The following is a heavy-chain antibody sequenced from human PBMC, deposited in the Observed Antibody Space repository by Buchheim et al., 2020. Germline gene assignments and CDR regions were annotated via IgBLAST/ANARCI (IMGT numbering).Heavy chain of an antibody. CDR3: ARSRLLDY. CDR1: GFTFVNVA. J-gene: IGHJ4*02. CDR2: RAGTGGAG. V-gene: IGHV3-23*01. Sequence: EVQLLESGGGLVQPGEPLRLSCEASGFTFVNVAMHWFRQAPGKGLEWVSRAGTGGAGFYAESVTGRFSVSRDKSRNTLYLLMTSLRAEDTAIYYCARSRLLDYWGQGT. D-gene: IGHD3-10*01.